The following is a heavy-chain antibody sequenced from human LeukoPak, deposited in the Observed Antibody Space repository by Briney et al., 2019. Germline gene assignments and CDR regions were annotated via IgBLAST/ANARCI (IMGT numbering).Heavy chain of an antibody. D-gene: IGHD6-13*01. Sequence: SETLSLTCAVYGGSFSGCYWSWIRQPPGKGLEWIGEINHSGSTNYNPSLKSRVTISVDTSKNQFSLKLSSVTAADTAVYYCARDIAAAGTGNYWGQGTLVTVSS. V-gene: IGHV4-34*01. J-gene: IGHJ4*02. CDR3: ARDIAAAGTGNY. CDR1: GGSFSGCY. CDR2: INHSGST.